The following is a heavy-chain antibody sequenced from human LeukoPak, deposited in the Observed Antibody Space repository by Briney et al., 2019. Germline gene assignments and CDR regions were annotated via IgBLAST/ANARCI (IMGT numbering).Heavy chain of an antibody. CDR2: IIPIFGTA. Sequence: GSSVKVSCKASGGTLSSYAISWVRQAPGQGLEWMGGIIPIFGTANYAQEFQGRVTITADESTSTAYMELSSLRSEDTAVYYCARDGGYCSSTSCYVPRYWGQGTLVTVSS. CDR3: ARDGGYCSSTSCYVPRY. J-gene: IGHJ4*02. D-gene: IGHD2-2*01. V-gene: IGHV1-69*01. CDR1: GGTLSSYA.